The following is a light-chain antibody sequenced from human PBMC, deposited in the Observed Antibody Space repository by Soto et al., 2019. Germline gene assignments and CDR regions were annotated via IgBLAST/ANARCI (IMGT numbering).Light chain of an antibody. J-gene: IGKJ1*01. CDR1: QSVSSSY. Sequence: EIVLTQSPGPLSLSPGERATLSCRASQSVSSSYLAWYQQKPGQAPRLLIYGASSRATGIPDRFSGSGSGTDFTLTISRLEPEDFAVYYCQQYGSSPTCGQGTNVEIK. CDR2: GAS. CDR3: QQYGSSPT. V-gene: IGKV3-20*01.